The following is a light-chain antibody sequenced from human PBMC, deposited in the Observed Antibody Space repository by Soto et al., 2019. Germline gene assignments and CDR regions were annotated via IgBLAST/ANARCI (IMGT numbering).Light chain of an antibody. CDR3: QQYNQWPLT. CDR1: QSVSSD. J-gene: IGKJ4*01. V-gene: IGKV3-15*01. Sequence: EIVMTQSPATLSVSPGDRATLSCRASQSVSSDLAWYQQRPGQAPRLLIYGVSTTATGIPARFSGGGSGTDFTLTISSLQSEDFAVYYCQQYNQWPLTFGGGTQVEIK. CDR2: GVS.